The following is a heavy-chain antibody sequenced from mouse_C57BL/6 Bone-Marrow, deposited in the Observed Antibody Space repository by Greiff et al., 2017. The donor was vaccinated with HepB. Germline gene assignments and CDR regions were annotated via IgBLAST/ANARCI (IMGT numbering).Heavy chain of an antibody. CDR2: ISSGGSYT. CDR1: GFTFSSYG. Sequence: EVKLMESGGDLVKPGGSLKLSCAASGFTFSSYGMSWVRQTPDKRLEWVATISSGGSYTYYPDSVKGRFTISRDNAKNTLYLQMSGLKSEDTAMYYCARLLWSFAYWGQGTLVPVSA. D-gene: IGHD1-1*02. J-gene: IGHJ3*01. CDR3: ARLLWSFAY. V-gene: IGHV5-6*01.